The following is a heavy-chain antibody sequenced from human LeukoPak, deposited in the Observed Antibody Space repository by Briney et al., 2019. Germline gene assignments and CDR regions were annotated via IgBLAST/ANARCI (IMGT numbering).Heavy chain of an antibody. CDR2: ISSSSSYI. Sequence: GGSLRLSCAASGFTFSSYSMNWVRQAPGKGLEWVSSISSSSSYIYYADSVKGRFTISRDNAKNSLYLQMNSLRAEDTAVYYCARLGRDGYNLFDWGQGTLVTVSS. CDR3: ARLGRDGYNLFD. J-gene: IGHJ4*02. V-gene: IGHV3-21*01. D-gene: IGHD5-24*01. CDR1: GFTFSSYS.